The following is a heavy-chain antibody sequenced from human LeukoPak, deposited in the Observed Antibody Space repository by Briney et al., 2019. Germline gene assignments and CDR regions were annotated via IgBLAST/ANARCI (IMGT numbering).Heavy chain of an antibody. CDR1: GYTFTRYG. CDR2: ISASNGDT. V-gene: IGHV1-18*01. CDR3: ARDYRARVERHSGLGGECDY. Sequence: ASVKVSCKASGYTFTRYGFSWVRQAPGQGLEWMGWISASNGDTKYALRYQGRVTLTTDTSTGTAYMELRRLRYDDTAVYYCARDYRARVERHSGLGGECDYWGQGTLVTVSS. D-gene: IGHD5-12*01. J-gene: IGHJ4*02.